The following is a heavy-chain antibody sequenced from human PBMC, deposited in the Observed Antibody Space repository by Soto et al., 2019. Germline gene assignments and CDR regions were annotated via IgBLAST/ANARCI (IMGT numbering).Heavy chain of an antibody. CDR3: ARCIQQDYYYGMDV. CDR2: ISAYNGNT. V-gene: IGHV1-18*01. J-gene: IGHJ6*02. Sequence: ASVKVSCKAFGYTFIRYYMHWVRQAPGQGLEWMGWISAYNGNTNYAQKFRGRVTMTTDTSTSTVYMELRNLRSDDTAVYYCARCIQQDYYYGMDVWGQGTTVTVSS. CDR1: GYTFIRYY. D-gene: IGHD5-18*01.